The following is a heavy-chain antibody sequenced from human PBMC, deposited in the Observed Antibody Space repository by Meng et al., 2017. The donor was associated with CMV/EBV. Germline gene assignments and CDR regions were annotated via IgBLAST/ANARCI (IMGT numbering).Heavy chain of an antibody. CDR2: IYSGDNT. J-gene: IGHJ4*02. CDR3: ARGGYDILTGYIAPFDY. V-gene: IGHV3-53*01. D-gene: IGHD3-9*01. Sequence: MSGVGQAAGKGLEWVSDIYSGDNTYYADSVKGRFTISRDNSKNKLYLQMNSLRAEDTAVYYCARGGYDILTGYIAPFDYWGQGTLVTVSS.